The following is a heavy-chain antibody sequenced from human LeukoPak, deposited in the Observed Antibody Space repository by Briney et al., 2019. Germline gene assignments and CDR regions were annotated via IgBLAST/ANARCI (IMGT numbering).Heavy chain of an antibody. CDR3: ARSTFSGGWSVYYFDY. CDR1: GGSISSYY. V-gene: IGHV4-59*08. CDR2: IYYSGST. J-gene: IGHJ4*02. Sequence: SETLSLTCTVSGGSISSYYWSWIRQPPGKGLEWIGYIYYSGSTNYNPSLKSRVTISVDTSKNQFSLKLSSVTAADTAVYYCARSTFSGGWSVYYFDYWGQGTLVTVSS. D-gene: IGHD6-19*01.